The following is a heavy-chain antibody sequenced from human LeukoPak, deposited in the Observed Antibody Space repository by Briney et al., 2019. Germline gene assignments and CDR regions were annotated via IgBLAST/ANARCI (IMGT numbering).Heavy chain of an antibody. D-gene: IGHD5-18*01. CDR1: GGSISGSGYY. V-gene: IGHV4-30-2*01. CDR2: IYHTGST. J-gene: IGHJ4*02. CDR3: ARVDTAMPMYHFDY. Sequence: SQTLSLTCTVSGGSISGSGYYWSWIRQPPGKGLEWIGYIYHTGSTCYNPSLASRVTISVDRSKNQFSLRLTSVTAADTAVYYCARVDTAMPMYHFDYWGQGTLVTVSS.